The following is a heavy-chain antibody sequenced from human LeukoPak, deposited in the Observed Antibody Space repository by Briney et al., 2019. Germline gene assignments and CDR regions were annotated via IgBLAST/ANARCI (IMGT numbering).Heavy chain of an antibody. CDR3: AKDLDYYGSGSYTFDY. CDR1: GFTFSSYG. V-gene: IGHV3-30*02. D-gene: IGHD3-10*01. J-gene: IGHJ4*02. CDR2: IRYDGSNK. Sequence: GGSLRLSCAASGFTFSSYGMHWVRQAPGKGLEWVAFIRYDGSNKFYADSVKGRFTISRDNSKNTLYLQMNSLRAEDTAVYHCAKDLDYYGSGSYTFDYWGQGTLVTVS.